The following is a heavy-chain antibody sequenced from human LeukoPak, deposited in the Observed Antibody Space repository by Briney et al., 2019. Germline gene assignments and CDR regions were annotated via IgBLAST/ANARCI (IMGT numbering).Heavy chain of an antibody. Sequence: SVKVSCKASGYTLTGYYMHWVRRAPGHGLKWMGWINPNRGGTNYAQKFQGRVTMTRDTSISTAYMELSRLRSDDTAVYYCARGDTAMVIDYYYYYGMDVWGQGTTVTVSS. D-gene: IGHD5-18*01. CDR3: ARGDTAMVIDYYYYYGMDV. CDR1: GYTLTGYY. J-gene: IGHJ6*02. V-gene: IGHV1-2*02. CDR2: INPNRGGT.